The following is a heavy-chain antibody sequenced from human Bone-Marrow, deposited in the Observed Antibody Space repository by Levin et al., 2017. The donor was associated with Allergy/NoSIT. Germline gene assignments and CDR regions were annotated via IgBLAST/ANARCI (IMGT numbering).Heavy chain of an antibody. CDR3: AKDFYRGPPSGYLIPFGYNWFDP. V-gene: IGHV3-23*01. D-gene: IGHD3-22*01. Sequence: PGGSLRLSCAASGFTFSSYAMSWVRQAPGKGLEWVSAISGSGGSTYYADSVKGRFTISRDNSKNTLYLQMNSLRAEDTAVYYCAKDFYRGPPSGYLIPFGYNWFDPWGQGTLVTVSS. CDR2: ISGSGGST. CDR1: GFTFSSYA. J-gene: IGHJ5*02.